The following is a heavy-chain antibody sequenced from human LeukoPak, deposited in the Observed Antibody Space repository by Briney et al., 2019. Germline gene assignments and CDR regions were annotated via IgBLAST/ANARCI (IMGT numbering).Heavy chain of an antibody. CDR1: GGSVSSDY. CDR3: ARGIPPRLFGSRDNHPRRGGLDV. D-gene: IGHD1-14*01. Sequence: PSETLSLTCTVSGGSVSSDYWTWIRQSPGKGLEWIGYIYYSGYTNYNPSLQSRVTISLDTSGNQFSLRLTSVTAADAAAYYCARGIPPRLFGSRDNHPRRGGLDVWGQGTTVTVSS. CDR2: IYYSGYT. J-gene: IGHJ6*02. V-gene: IGHV4-59*02.